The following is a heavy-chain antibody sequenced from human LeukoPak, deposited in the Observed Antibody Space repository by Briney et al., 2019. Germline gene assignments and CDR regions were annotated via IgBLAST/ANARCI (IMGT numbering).Heavy chain of an antibody. Sequence: ASVKVSCKASGYTFTNYYMNWVRQAPGQGLEWMGIINPSGGSTSYAQKFQGRVTMTRDTSTTTVYMELSSLRSEDTAVYYCASNNWGYAFDPWGQGTLVTVSS. CDR2: INPSGGST. V-gene: IGHV1-46*01. D-gene: IGHD7-27*01. CDR1: GYTFTNYY. CDR3: ASNNWGYAFDP. J-gene: IGHJ5*02.